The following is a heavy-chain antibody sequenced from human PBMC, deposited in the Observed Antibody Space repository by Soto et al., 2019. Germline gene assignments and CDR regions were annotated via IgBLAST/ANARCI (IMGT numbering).Heavy chain of an antibody. D-gene: IGHD6-19*01. CDR2: LYSSGNT. J-gene: IGHJ4*02. CDR3: ARGPYSSGWYVVDY. Sequence: NPSETLSLPCTVSGASISAYAWSWIRQPAGKGLEWIGRLYSSGNTNYNPSFKSRLTMSADTSKNQFSLKLSSVTAADTAVYYCARGPYSSGWYVVDYWGQGTLVTVSS. V-gene: IGHV4-4*07. CDR1: GASISAYA.